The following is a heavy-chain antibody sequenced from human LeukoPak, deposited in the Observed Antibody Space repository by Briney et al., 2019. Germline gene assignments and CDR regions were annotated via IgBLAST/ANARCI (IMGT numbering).Heavy chain of an antibody. CDR2: IIPIFGTA. Sequence: GSSVKVSCKASGGTFSSYAISWVRQAPGQGLEWMGRIIPIFGTANYAQKFEGRVTITTDESTSTAYMELSSLRSEDTAVYYCATYWPGPYGDYEGYYYMDVWGKGTTVTVSS. J-gene: IGHJ6*03. V-gene: IGHV1-69*05. CDR3: ATYWPGPYGDYEGYYYMDV. CDR1: GGTFSSYA. D-gene: IGHD4-17*01.